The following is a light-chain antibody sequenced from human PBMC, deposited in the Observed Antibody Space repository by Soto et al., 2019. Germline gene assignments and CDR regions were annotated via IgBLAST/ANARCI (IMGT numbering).Light chain of an antibody. J-gene: IGKJ3*01. CDR3: QQRSRWPLT. Sequence: EIVLTQSPATLSLSPGARATLSCRASHSVSTYLAWYQQNPGRAHRLLIYDTSNRATGIPARFTGSGSGTDFTLTISSLEAEDFAVYYCQQRSRWPLTFGPGTKVDIK. CDR1: HSVSTY. V-gene: IGKV3-11*01. CDR2: DTS.